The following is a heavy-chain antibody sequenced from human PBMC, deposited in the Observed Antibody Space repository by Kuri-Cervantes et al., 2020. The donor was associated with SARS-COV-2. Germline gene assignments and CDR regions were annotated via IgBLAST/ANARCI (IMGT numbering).Heavy chain of an antibody. CDR2: INPDGSYT. V-gene: IGHV3-74*01. CDR1: GFTFSGHW. CDR3: VRDGDYWNFDY. Sequence: GESLKISCAASGFTFSGHWIHWVRQAPGKGLVWVSRINPDGSYTNNADSVKGRFTLSRDNAKNMPFLQMNSLRAEDTAVYYCVRDGDYWNFDYWGQGTLVTVSS. J-gene: IGHJ4*02. D-gene: IGHD1-1*01.